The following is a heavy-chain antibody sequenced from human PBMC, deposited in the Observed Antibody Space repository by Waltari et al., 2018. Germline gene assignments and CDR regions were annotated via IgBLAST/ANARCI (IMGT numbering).Heavy chain of an antibody. V-gene: IGHV3-30*01. CDR3: AGGEVVADVWT. CDR2: ISYDGSSK. Sequence: QVQLVESGGGVVQPGRSLRLSCAPSGFTCSSYLFPWVRQAPGKGLEWVAIISYDGSSKYYADSVQGRFTISRDASKKTLYLQMNSLRPDDTALYFCAGGEVVADVWTWGQGTLVTVSS. D-gene: IGHD2-15*01. CDR1: GFTCSSYL. J-gene: IGHJ5*02.